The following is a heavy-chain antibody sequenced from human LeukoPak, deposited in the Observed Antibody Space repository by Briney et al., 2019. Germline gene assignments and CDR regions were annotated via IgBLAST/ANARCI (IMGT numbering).Heavy chain of an antibody. D-gene: IGHD2-2*01. J-gene: IGHJ6*02. V-gene: IGHV4-59*01. CDR2: IYYSGST. Sequence: SSETLSLTCTVSGGSISSYYWSWIRQPPGKGLEWIGYIYYSGSTNYNPPLKSRVTISVDTSKNQFSLKLSSVTAADTVVYYCARGDIVVVPAASPYYYGMDVWGQGTTVNVSS. CDR1: GGSISSYY. CDR3: ARGDIVVVPAASPYYYGMDV.